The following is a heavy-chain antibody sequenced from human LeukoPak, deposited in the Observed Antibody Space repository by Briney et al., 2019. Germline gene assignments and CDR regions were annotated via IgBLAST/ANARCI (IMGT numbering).Heavy chain of an antibody. CDR1: GGSISSGGYS. CDR2: IYHGGST. Sequence: DPSETLSLTCAVSGGSISSGGYSWSWIRQPPGKGLEWIGYIYHGGSTYYNPSLKSRVTISVDRSKNQFSLKLSSVTAADTAVYYCARSYGDYYYYGMDVWGQGTTVTVSS. J-gene: IGHJ6*02. CDR3: ARSYGDYYYYGMDV. D-gene: IGHD4-17*01. V-gene: IGHV4-30-2*01.